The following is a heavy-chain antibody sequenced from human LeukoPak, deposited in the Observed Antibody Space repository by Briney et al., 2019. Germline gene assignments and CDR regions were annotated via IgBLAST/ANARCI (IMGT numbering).Heavy chain of an antibody. CDR2: ISSSSSYI. CDR1: GFTFSSYS. V-gene: IGHV3-21*01. Sequence: KTGGSLRLSCAASGFTFSSYSMNWVRHAPGKGLAWVSSISSSSSYIYYADSVKGRFTISRDNAKNSLYLQMNSLRAEDTAVYYCARDRHDSSGYRLYYYYMDVWGKGTTVTVSS. J-gene: IGHJ6*03. D-gene: IGHD3-22*01. CDR3: ARDRHDSSGYRLYYYYMDV.